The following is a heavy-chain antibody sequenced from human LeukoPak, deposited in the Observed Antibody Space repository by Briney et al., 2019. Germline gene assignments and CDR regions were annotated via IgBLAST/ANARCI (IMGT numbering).Heavy chain of an antibody. J-gene: IGHJ4*02. Sequence: GGSLRLSCAASGFTVSSNYMSWVRQAPGKGLEWVSVIYSGGSTYYADSVKGRFTISRDNSKNTLYLQMNSLRAEDTAVYCCARAYGSSWPFDYWGQGTLVTVSS. CDR2: IYSGGST. CDR3: ARAYGSSWPFDY. CDR1: GFTVSSNY. D-gene: IGHD6-13*01. V-gene: IGHV3-53*01.